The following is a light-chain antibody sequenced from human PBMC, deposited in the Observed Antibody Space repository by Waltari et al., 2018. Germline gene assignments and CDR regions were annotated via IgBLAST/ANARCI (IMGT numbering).Light chain of an antibody. CDR3: QAWDSSTAV. J-gene: IGLJ2*01. CDR2: QES. Sequence: SYELTQQSSVSVSPGQTASITCSGVNSRDKYACWYQQKPGQSPVLVIYQESKRPSGIPERFSGSNSGNTATLTISGTQARDEADYYCQAWDSSTAVFGRGTKLTVL. V-gene: IGLV3-1*01. CDR1: NSRDKY.